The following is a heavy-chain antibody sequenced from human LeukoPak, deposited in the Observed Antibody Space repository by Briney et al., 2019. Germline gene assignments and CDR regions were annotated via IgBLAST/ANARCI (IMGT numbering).Heavy chain of an antibody. CDR1: GFTFSNYA. Sequence: PGGSLRLSCAASGFTFSNYAMSWVRQAPGKGLEYVSAISSNGGSTYYADSVKGRFTISRDNSKNTLYLQMSSLRAEDTAVYYCVKDSCSGGSCYSFHPWGQGTLVTVSS. CDR2: ISSNGGST. D-gene: IGHD2-15*01. J-gene: IGHJ5*02. CDR3: VKDSCSGGSCYSFHP. V-gene: IGHV3-64D*06.